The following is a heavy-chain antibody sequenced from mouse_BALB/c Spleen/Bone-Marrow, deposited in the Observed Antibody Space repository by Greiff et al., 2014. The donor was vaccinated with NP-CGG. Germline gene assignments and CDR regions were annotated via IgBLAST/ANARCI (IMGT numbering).Heavy chain of an antibody. CDR2: IRNKANGYTT. V-gene: IGHV7-3*02. D-gene: IGHD1-1*01. Sequence: EVQLVESGGGLVQPGGSLRLSCATSGFTFTDYYMSWVRQPPGKALEWLGFIRNKANGYTTEYSASVKGRFTISRDNSPSILYLQMNTLRAEDSATYYCARDMGLLRFDYWGQGTTLTVSS. J-gene: IGHJ2*01. CDR1: GFTFTDYY. CDR3: ARDMGLLRFDY.